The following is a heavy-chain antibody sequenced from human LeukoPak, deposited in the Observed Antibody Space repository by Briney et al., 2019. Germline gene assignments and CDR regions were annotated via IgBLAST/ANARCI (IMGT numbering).Heavy chain of an antibody. CDR1: GGSISNGGYY. Sequence: PSETLSLTCTVSGGSISNGGYYWSWIRQHPGKGLEWIGCITYSGSTYYNPSLKSRVSMSVDTSMNQFSLNLRSVTAADTAVYYCARRVLMSATGVPDTWLDPWGQGTLVSVSS. CDR3: ARRVLMSATGVPDTWLDP. CDR2: ITYSGST. V-gene: IGHV4-31*03. D-gene: IGHD2-8*01. J-gene: IGHJ5*02.